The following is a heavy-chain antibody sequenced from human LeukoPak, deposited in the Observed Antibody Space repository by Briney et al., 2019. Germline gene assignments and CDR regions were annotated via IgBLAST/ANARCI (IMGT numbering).Heavy chain of an antibody. V-gene: IGHV1-2*02. Sequence: ASVKVSCKASGYTFTGYYMHWVRQAPGQGLEWMGWINPNSGGTNYAQKFQGRVTMTRDTSISTAYMELSSLRPEDTAVYYCARALGYCSGGSCYPGGYWGQGTLVTVSS. CDR1: GYTFTGYY. CDR2: INPNSGGT. J-gene: IGHJ4*02. D-gene: IGHD2-15*01. CDR3: ARALGYCSGGSCYPGGY.